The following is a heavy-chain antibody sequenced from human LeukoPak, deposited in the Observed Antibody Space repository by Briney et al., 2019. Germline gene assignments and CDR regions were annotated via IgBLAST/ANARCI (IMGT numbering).Heavy chain of an antibody. D-gene: IGHD1-26*01. J-gene: IGHJ4*02. V-gene: IGHV4-59*08. CDR3: ARQGELAIDY. CDR2: IYNTGRT. CDR1: GGSITNYY. Sequence: SETLSLTCSVSGGSITNYYWSWIRQSPGKGLEWIGFIYNTGRTNYNPSLQSRVTMSIDTSKNQFSLKLSSVTAADTAVYYCARQGELAIDYWGQGTLVNVSS.